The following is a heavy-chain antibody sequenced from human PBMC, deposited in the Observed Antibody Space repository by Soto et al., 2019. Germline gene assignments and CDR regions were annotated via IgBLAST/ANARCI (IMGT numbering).Heavy chain of an antibody. CDR3: ASTKDESSAYYYWYLGL. CDR1: EDTFRNYA. D-gene: IGHD3-22*01. V-gene: IGHV1-69*06. Sequence: QVELVQSGAEVKKPGSSVKVSCQASEDTFRNYAISWVRQAPGQGLEWMGGIIPIFGTANYAQKFQGRVTISADTSANTVYLEPSSLRSEDTAVYYCASTKDESSAYYYWYLGLWGRGTLVTVSS. J-gene: IGHJ2*01. CDR2: IIPIFGTA.